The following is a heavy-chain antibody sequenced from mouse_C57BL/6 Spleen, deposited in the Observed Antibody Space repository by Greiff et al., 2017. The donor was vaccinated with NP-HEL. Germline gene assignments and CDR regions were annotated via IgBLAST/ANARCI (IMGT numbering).Heavy chain of an antibody. D-gene: IGHD2-4*01. CDR3: ARLDYDYDGWYFDV. Sequence: VKLMESGPELVKPGASVKLSCKASGYTFTSYDINWVKQRPGQGLEWIGWIYPRDGSTKYNEKFKGKATLTVDTSSSTAYMELHSLTSEDSAVYFCARLDYDYDGWYFDVWGTGTTVTVSS. J-gene: IGHJ1*03. CDR2: IYPRDGST. CDR1: GYTFTSYD. V-gene: IGHV1-85*01.